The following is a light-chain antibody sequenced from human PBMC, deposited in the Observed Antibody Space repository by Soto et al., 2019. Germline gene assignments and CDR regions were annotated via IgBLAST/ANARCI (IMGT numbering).Light chain of an antibody. CDR1: NIGGKS. Sequence: SYELTQPPSVSVAPGKTARVTCGENNIGGKSVHWYQQKPGQAPVLVIYYDSGRPSGIPERFSGSNSGNTATLAISRVEAGDEADYFCQVWDSSSDHLYVFGTGTKLTVL. CDR3: QVWDSSSDHLYV. V-gene: IGLV3-21*04. J-gene: IGLJ1*01. CDR2: YDS.